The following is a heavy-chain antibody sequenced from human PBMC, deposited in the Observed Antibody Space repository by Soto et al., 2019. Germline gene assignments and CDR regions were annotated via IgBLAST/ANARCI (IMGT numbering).Heavy chain of an antibody. Sequence: QEQLVESGGGVVQPGTSLRLSCVASGFTFNSYGMHWVRQAPGKGLEWVAAIWFDGSDKYYADSVKGRFTISRDNSKNTLYLQMNSLRAEDTGVYYCARLVGAAAGSFDPWGQGTLVIVSS. CDR2: IWFDGSDK. CDR3: ARLVGAAAGSFDP. J-gene: IGHJ5*02. V-gene: IGHV3-33*01. CDR1: GFTFNSYG. D-gene: IGHD6-13*01.